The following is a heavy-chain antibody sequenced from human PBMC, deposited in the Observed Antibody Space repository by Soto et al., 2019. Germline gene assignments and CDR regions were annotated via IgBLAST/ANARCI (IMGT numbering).Heavy chain of an antibody. Sequence: GGSLRLSCAASGFTFSDYYMTWIRQAPGKGLEWVSYIDNSGTIKYYADSVKGRFTISRDNTKNSLSLQMNSLGAEDTAIYYCARIEGDCSGGSCYSGGSDYWGQGALVTVSS. CDR1: GFTFSDYY. CDR2: IDNSGTIK. D-gene: IGHD2-15*01. J-gene: IGHJ4*02. CDR3: ARIEGDCSGGSCYSGGSDY. V-gene: IGHV3-11*01.